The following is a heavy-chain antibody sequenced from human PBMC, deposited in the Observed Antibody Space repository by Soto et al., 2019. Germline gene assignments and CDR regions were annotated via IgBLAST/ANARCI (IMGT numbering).Heavy chain of an antibody. V-gene: IGHV3-30-3*01. D-gene: IGHD2-15*01. CDR2: ISYDGNNK. CDR1: GFTFSSYA. CDR3: ARAGCDGGRCYTLVGLRYGMDV. J-gene: IGHJ6*02. Sequence: QVQLVESGGGVVQPGRSLRLSCAASGFTFSSYAMLWVRQAPGKGLEWVAVISYDGNNKYYADSVKGRFTISRDNSKNTLYLQMNSLRAEDTAVYYCARAGCDGGRCYTLVGLRYGMDVWGRGTTVTVSS.